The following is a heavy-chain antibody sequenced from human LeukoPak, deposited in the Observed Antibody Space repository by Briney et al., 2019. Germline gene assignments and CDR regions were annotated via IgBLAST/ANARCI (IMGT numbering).Heavy chain of an antibody. CDR3: ARALYYDSSGYLPGI. CDR2: IYHSGST. Sequence: PSETLSLTCTVSGYSISSGYYWGWIRQPPGKGLEWIGSIYHSGSTYYNPSLKSRVTTSVDTSKNQFSLKLSSVTAADTAVYYCARALYYDSSGYLPGIWGQGTMVTVSS. D-gene: IGHD3-22*01. V-gene: IGHV4-38-2*02. CDR1: GYSISSGYY. J-gene: IGHJ3*02.